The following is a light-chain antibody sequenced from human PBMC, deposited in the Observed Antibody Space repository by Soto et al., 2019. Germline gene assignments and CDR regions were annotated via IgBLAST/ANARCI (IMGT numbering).Light chain of an antibody. CDR1: TGAVTSGHY. CDR3: LVSAGGAFV. CDR2: DTI. Sequence: QAVVTQEPSLTVSPGGTVTLTCGSSTGAVTSGHYPYWFQQKPGQAPRTLIHDTINKYSWTPARFSGSLLGGKAALTLSGAQPEDEAEYYCLVSAGGAFVFGAGTKVTVL. J-gene: IGLJ1*01. V-gene: IGLV7-46*01.